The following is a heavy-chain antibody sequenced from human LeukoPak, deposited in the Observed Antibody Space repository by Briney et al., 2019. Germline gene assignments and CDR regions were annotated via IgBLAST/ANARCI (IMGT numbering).Heavy chain of an antibody. Sequence: PGGSLRLSCVGSGFTFSNYWMTWVRQAPGKGLELVANIKPDGSAKHFVDSGRGRFTISRDNAKDPLYLQMNSLRAEDTAVYYCVRGSSGTVVRGIAWAWFDPWGQGTLVTVSS. CDR3: VRGSSGTVVRGIAWAWFDP. J-gene: IGHJ5*02. CDR2: IKPDGSAK. CDR1: GFTFSNYW. V-gene: IGHV3-7*05. D-gene: IGHD3-10*01.